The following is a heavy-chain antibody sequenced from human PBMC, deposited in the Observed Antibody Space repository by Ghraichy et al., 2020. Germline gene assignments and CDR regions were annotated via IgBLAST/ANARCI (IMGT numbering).Heavy chain of an antibody. Sequence: SETLSLTCTVSGGSISSGGYYWSWIRQHPGKGLEWIGYIYYSGSTYYNPSLKSRVTISVDTSKNQFSLKLSSVTAADTAVYYCASYGSGLYYYYGMDVWGQGTTVTVSS. CDR3: ASYGSGLYYYYGMDV. V-gene: IGHV4-31*03. D-gene: IGHD3-10*01. CDR2: IYYSGST. J-gene: IGHJ6*02. CDR1: GGSISSGGYY.